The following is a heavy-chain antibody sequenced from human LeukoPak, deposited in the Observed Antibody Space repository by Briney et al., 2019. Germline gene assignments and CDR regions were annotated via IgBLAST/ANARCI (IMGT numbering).Heavy chain of an antibody. V-gene: IGHV5-51*01. CDR3: ARRGNNYFDF. Sequence: GKSLKISCKGSGYGFTNYWIDWVRQMPGKGLEWMGIIYPGDSDTTYNPSFQGQVTISADKSINTAYLQWSSLKASDTAIYYCARRGNNYFDFWGQGTLVTVSS. CDR2: IYPGDSDT. CDR1: GYGFTNYW. J-gene: IGHJ4*02.